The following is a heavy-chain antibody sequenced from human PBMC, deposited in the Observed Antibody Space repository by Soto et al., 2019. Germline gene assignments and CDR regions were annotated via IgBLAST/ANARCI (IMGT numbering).Heavy chain of an antibody. CDR2: IYPADSDT. J-gene: IGHJ5*02. CDR3: ARTGRSGLRWLDFFDP. CDR1: GFTFTNYW. Sequence: EVQLVQSGAQLKKPGESLTISCETSGFTFTNYWIVWVRQVPGKGLEWMGLIYPADSDTRYNPSFQGQVTISADTSTNTAFLHWSSLSASDSATYFCARTGRSGLRWLDFFDPWGQGTLVTASS. V-gene: IGHV5-51*03. D-gene: IGHD4-17*01.